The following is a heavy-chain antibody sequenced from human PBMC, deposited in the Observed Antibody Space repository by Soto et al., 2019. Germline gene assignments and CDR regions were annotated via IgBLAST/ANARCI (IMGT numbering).Heavy chain of an antibody. J-gene: IGHJ6*02. CDR2: IIPIFGTA. CDR3: ARDPRRDGYNYDYYYYGMDV. Sequence: QVQLVQSGAEVKKPGSSVKVSCKASGGTFSSYAISWVRQAPGQGLEWMGGIIPIFGTANYAQKFQGRVTITADESTSTAYMELSSLRSEDTAVYYCARDPRRDGYNYDYYYYGMDVWGQGTTVTVSS. D-gene: IGHD5-12*01. CDR1: GGTFSSYA. V-gene: IGHV1-69*12.